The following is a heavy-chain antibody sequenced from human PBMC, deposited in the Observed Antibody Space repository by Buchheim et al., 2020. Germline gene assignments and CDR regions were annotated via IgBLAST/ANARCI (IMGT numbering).Heavy chain of an antibody. D-gene: IGHD3-9*01. Sequence: EVQLVESGGGLVQPGGSLRLSCAASGFTFSSYWMHWVRQAPGKGLAWVSRINSDGSSTSYADSVKGRFTISRDNAKNSLYLQMNSLRAEDTAVYYCARDWENYDILTGYYTLFDYWGQGTL. CDR3: ARDWENYDILTGYYTLFDY. J-gene: IGHJ4*02. CDR1: GFTFSSYW. CDR2: INSDGSST. V-gene: IGHV3-74*01.